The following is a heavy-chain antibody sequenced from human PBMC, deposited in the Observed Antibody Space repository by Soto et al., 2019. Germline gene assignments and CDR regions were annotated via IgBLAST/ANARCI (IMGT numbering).Heavy chain of an antibody. CDR3: AISVRYYYDSSGYNYSTPDY. V-gene: IGHV3-23*01. J-gene: IGHJ4*02. CDR1: GFTFSSYA. Sequence: GGSLRLSCAASGFTFSSYAMSWVRQAPGKGLEWVSAISGSGGSTYYADSVKGRFTISRDNSKNTLYLQMNSLRAEDTAVYYCAISVRYYYDSSGYNYSTPDYWGQGTLVTVSS. D-gene: IGHD3-22*01. CDR2: ISGSGGST.